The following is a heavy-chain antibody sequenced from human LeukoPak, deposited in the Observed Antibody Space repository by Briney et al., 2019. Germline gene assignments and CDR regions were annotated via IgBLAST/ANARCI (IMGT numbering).Heavy chain of an antibody. CDR2: INPNSGGT. D-gene: IGHD6-6*01. J-gene: IGHJ5*02. V-gene: IGHV1-2*02. CDR1: GYTFTGYY. Sequence: EASVKVSCKASGYTFTGYYMHWVRQAPGQGLEWMGWINPNSGGTNYAQKFQGRVTMTRDTPISTAYMELSRLRSDDTAVYYCAREDSSSSFDPWGQGTLVTVSS. CDR3: AREDSSSSFDP.